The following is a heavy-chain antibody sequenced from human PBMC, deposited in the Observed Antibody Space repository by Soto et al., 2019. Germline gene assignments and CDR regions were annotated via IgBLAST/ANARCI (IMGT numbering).Heavy chain of an antibody. J-gene: IGHJ4*02. CDR3: SRGGSSWQPHEDY. CDR1: GFTFTSYG. D-gene: IGHD6-13*01. Sequence: QVQLVQSGAEVKKPGASMKVSCKASGFTFTSYGISWVRQAPGQGLEWMGWVSAYNGNTHYAQKLQGRVTMTTDTSTXXXXXXLXSLRXDDXXXXXXSRGGSSWQPHEDYWGQGTLVTV. CDR2: VSAYNGNT. V-gene: IGHV1-18*01.